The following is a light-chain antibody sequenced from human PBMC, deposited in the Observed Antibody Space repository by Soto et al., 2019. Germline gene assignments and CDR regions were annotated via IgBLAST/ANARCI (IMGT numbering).Light chain of an antibody. CDR2: FNS. Sequence: QSVRTQPHSVSGAPGQRVTISCTGSSSNIGAGYDVHWYQQLPGAAPKLLIYFNSNRPSGVPDPFSGSKSGTSASLAITVLQAEDEADYYCQSYDSSLSVVFGGGTKLTVL. CDR3: QSYDSSLSVV. J-gene: IGLJ2*01. V-gene: IGLV1-40*01. CDR1: SSNIGAGYD.